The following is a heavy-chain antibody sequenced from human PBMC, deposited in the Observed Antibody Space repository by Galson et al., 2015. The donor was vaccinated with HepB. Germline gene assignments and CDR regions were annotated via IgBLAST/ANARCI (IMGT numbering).Heavy chain of an antibody. CDR3: AKGRGGHCTGVRCYALDQ. Sequence: SLRLSCAASGFTFSNYAMNWVRQAPGKRLEWVSSIISSGVNTYFADSVKGRFTISRDNSKNTLYLQMNSLRADDTAVYYCAKGRGGHCTGVRCYALDQWGQGTLVTVSS. CDR1: GFTFSNYA. J-gene: IGHJ4*02. V-gene: IGHV3-23*01. CDR2: IISSGVNT. D-gene: IGHD2-15*01.